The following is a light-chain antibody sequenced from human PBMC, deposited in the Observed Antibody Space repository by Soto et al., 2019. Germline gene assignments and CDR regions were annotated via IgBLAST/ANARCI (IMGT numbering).Light chain of an antibody. J-gene: IGKJ4*01. CDR2: EAS. CDR3: QQHANWPLT. Sequence: EIVLTQSPATLSLSPGERATLSCRASQSVSSNLAWYQQKPGQAPGLLIYEASTRATGIPARFSGSGSGTDFTLTISSLEPEDFAVYYCQQHANWPLTFGGGTKVDI. V-gene: IGKV3-11*01. CDR1: QSVSSN.